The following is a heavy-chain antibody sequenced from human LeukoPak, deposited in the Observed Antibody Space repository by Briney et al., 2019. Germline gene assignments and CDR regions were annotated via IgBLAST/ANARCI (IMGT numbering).Heavy chain of an antibody. V-gene: IGHV4-59*08. CDR3: ARLRWYKDYYGMDV. J-gene: IGHJ6*02. CDR1: GGSISSYY. Sequence: SETLSLTCTVSGGSISSYYWSWIRQPPGKGLEWIGYIYYGGSTNYNPSLKSRVTISVDTSKNQFSLKLSSVTAADTAVYYCARLRWYKDYYGMDVWGQGTTVTVSS. CDR2: IYYGGST. D-gene: IGHD4-23*01.